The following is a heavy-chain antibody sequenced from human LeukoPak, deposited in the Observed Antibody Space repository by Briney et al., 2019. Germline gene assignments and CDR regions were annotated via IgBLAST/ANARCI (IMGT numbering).Heavy chain of an antibody. V-gene: IGHV1-8*01. J-gene: IGHJ4*02. CDR1: GYTFTSYD. CDR2: MNPNSGNT. D-gene: IGHD3-10*01. CDR3: ARGSMVRGVIITQGIVY. Sequence: ASVNVSCKPSGYTFTSYDINWVRQATRHGLEWMGWMNPNSGNTGYPQKFQGRVTMTRNTSISTAYKELSRLRSEDTAVYYCARGSMVRGVIITQGIVYWGQGTLVTVS.